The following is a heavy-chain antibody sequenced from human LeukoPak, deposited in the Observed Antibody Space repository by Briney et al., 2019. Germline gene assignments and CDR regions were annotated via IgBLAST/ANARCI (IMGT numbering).Heavy chain of an antibody. J-gene: IGHJ4*02. Sequence: PAETLSLTCTVSGGSISSSSYYWCWIRQPPGKGLEGIGSIYYSGSTYYNPSLKSRVTISVDPSKKQFSLKLSSMTSADTAVYYCAIGPFEHTDYWGQGTLVTVSS. CDR2: IYYSGST. CDR3: AIGPFEHTDY. V-gene: IGHV4-39*01. CDR1: GGSISSSSYY. D-gene: IGHD2-21*01.